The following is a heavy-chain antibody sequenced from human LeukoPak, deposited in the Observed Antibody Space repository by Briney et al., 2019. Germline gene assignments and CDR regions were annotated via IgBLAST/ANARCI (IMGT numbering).Heavy chain of an antibody. CDR1: GYTFIDYY. D-gene: IGHD5-12*01. V-gene: IGHV1-2*02. Sequence: ASVKVSCKASGYTFIDYYMHWVRQAPGQELEWMAWIDPNSGDTKYAQKFQGRVSMTRDTSISTGYMELSRLRSDDTAVYYCARGIPGYGVPRMVYSGYDYVGNYFDNWGQGTQVTVSS. J-gene: IGHJ4*02. CDR3: ARGIPGYGVPRMVYSGYDYVGNYFDN. CDR2: IDPNSGDT.